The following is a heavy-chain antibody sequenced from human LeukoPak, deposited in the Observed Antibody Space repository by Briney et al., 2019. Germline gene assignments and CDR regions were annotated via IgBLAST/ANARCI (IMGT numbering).Heavy chain of an antibody. V-gene: IGHV4-61*02. J-gene: IGHJ4*02. CDR2: IYTSGST. D-gene: IGHD5-18*01. CDR3: ARDLGYSYGYFDY. Sequence: SETLSLTCTVSGGSISSGSYYWSWIRQPAGKGLEWIGRIYTSGSTNYNPSLKSRVTISVDTSKNQFSLKLSSVTAADTAVYYCARDLGYSYGYFDYWGQGTLVTVSS. CDR1: GGSISSGSYY.